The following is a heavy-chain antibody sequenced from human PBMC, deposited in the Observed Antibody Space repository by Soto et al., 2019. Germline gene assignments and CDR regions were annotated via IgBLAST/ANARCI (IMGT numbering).Heavy chain of an antibody. CDR1: GGTFSSHT. D-gene: IGHD3-22*01. Sequence: SVKVSCKASGGTFSSHTITWVRQAPGQGLEWMGGITPMFGTPNYAQKFQGRVTITADESTSTAYMELSSLRSEDTAMYYCARDGTLYDSSAYYYLYWGQGTLVTVSS. CDR3: ARDGTLYDSSAYYYLY. V-gene: IGHV1-69*13. J-gene: IGHJ4*02. CDR2: ITPMFGTP.